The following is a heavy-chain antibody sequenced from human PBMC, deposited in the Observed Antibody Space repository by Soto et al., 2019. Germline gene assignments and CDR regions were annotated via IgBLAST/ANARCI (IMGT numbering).Heavy chain of an antibody. CDR3: ASDLYGSGSYAYYYGMDV. CDR1: GFTFSSYW. D-gene: IGHD3-10*01. V-gene: IGHV3-74*01. CDR2: INSDGSST. J-gene: IGHJ6*02. Sequence: GSLRLSCAASGFTFSSYWMHWVRQPPGKGLVWVSRINSDGSSTTYADSVKGRFTISRDNAKNTLYLQMNRLRAEDTAVYYCASDLYGSGSYAYYYGMDVWGQGTTVTVSS.